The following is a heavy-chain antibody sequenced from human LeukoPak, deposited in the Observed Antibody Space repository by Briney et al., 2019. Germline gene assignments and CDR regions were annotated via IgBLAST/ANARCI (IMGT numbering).Heavy chain of an antibody. CDR1: GYTFTSYG. Sequence: GASVKVSCKASGYTFTSYGISWVRQAPGQGLEWMGGIIPIFGTANYAQKFQGRVTITADESTSTAYMELSSLRSEDTAVYYCARDLNVRRLKAFDIWGQGTMVTVSS. D-gene: IGHD3-10*01. V-gene: IGHV1-69*13. CDR3: ARDLNVRRLKAFDI. CDR2: IIPIFGTA. J-gene: IGHJ3*02.